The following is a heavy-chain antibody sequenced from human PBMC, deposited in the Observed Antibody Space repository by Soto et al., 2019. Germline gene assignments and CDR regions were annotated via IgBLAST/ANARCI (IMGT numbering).Heavy chain of an antibody. CDR2: ISGSGGTT. CDR1: GFTFSNYA. V-gene: IGHV3-23*01. D-gene: IGHD3-10*01. J-gene: IGHJ4*02. Sequence: EVQVLESGGALVQPGGSLRLSCAASGFTFSNYAMSWVRQAPGKGLEWVSSISGSGGTTYDADSVKGRLTLSRDNSKNTLYLQMNSLRVEDTAVYYCAKNYMGYYLDYWGQGTLVTVSS. CDR3: AKNYMGYYLDY.